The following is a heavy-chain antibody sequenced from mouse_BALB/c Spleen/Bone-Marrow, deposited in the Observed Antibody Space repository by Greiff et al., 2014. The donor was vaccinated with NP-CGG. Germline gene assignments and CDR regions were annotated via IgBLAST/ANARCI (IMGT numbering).Heavy chain of an antibody. Sequence: VQLKESGAELVKPGASVKLSCTASGFNIKDTYMHWVKQRPEQGLEWIGRIDPANGNTKYDPKFQSKATITADTSSNTAYLQLSSLTSEDTAVYYCASYYYGSAWFAYWGQGTLVTVSA. CDR1: GFNIKDTY. CDR3: ASYYYGSAWFAY. J-gene: IGHJ3*01. CDR2: IDPANGNT. V-gene: IGHV14-3*02. D-gene: IGHD1-1*01.